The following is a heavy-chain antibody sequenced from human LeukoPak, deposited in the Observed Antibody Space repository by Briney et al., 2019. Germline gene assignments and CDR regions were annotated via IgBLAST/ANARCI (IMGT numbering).Heavy chain of an antibody. Sequence: GGSLRLSCAASGFTFSHAWMSWVRQAPGKGLEWVGRIKSKTDGGTTDYAAPVKGRFTISRDDSKNTLYLQMNSLKTEDTAVYYCTTGLIAAPGRPDWGQGTLVTVSS. CDR2: IKSKTDGGTT. D-gene: IGHD6-13*01. V-gene: IGHV3-15*01. CDR1: GFTFSHAW. J-gene: IGHJ4*02. CDR3: TTGLIAAPGRPD.